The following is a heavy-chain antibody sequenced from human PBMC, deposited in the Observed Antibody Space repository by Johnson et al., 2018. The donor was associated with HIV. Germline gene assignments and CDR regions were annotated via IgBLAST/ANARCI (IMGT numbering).Heavy chain of an antibody. CDR1: GFTFSSYA. D-gene: IGHD3-3*01. CDR2: ISYDGSNK. Sequence: QVQLVESGGGVVQPGRSLRLSCAASGFTFSSYAMHWVRQAPGKGLEWVAVISYDGSNKYFADSVKGRFTISRDNSKNTLHLQMNSLRPEDTAVYYCAKGYYDSPFGFDIWGQGTMVIVSS. J-gene: IGHJ3*02. V-gene: IGHV3-30-3*01. CDR3: AKGYYDSPFGFDI.